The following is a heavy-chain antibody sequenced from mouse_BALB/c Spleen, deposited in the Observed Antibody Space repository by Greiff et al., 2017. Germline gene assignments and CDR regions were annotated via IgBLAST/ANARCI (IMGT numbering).Heavy chain of an antibody. J-gene: IGHJ4*01. CDR3: ARAVGAMDY. CDR1: GYSITSGYY. Sequence: ESGPGLVKPSQSLSLTCSVTGYSITSGYYWNWIRQFPGNKLEWMGYISYDGSNNYNPSLKNRISITRDTSKNQFFLKLNSVTTEDTATYYCARAVGAMDYWGQGTSVTVSS. CDR2: ISYDGSN. V-gene: IGHV3-6*02.